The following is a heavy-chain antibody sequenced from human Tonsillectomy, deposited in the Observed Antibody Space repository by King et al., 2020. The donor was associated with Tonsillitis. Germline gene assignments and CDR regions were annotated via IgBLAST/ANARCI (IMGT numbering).Heavy chain of an antibody. D-gene: IGHD2-15*01. Sequence: QLQLQESGPGLVKPSQTLSLSCTVSGGSTSTGSYYWSWIRQPAGKGLEWIGRIYTSGGTNYNPSLKSRVSISLDTSKNQFSLKLSSVTAADTAVYFCARASGGGSGGSCYSGWYFDLWGRGTLVTVSS. CDR2: IYTSGGT. CDR3: ARASGGGSGGSCYSGWYFDL. J-gene: IGHJ2*01. CDR1: GGSTSTGSYY. V-gene: IGHV4-61*02.